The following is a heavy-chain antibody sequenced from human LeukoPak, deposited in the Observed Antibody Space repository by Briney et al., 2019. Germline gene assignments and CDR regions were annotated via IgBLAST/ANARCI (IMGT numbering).Heavy chain of an antibody. CDR2: INPNSGGT. V-gene: IGHV1-2*02. Sequence: GASVKVSCKASGYTFTGYYMHWVRQAPGQGLEWMGWINPNSGGTNYAQKFQGRVTMTRDTSISTAYMELSRLRSDDTAVYYCARVGLMYSSSWRIDYWGQGTLVTVSS. CDR3: ARVGLMYSSSWRIDY. CDR1: GYTFTGYY. D-gene: IGHD6-13*01. J-gene: IGHJ4*02.